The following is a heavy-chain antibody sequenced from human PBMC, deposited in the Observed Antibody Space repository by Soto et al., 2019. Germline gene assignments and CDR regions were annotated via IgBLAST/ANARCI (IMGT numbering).Heavy chain of an antibody. Sequence: QVQLVQSGAEVKKPGASVKVSCKASGYTFTSYGISWVRQAPGQGLEWMGWISAYNGNTNYAQKLQGRVTMTTDTSTSTAYMELRSLRSDDTAVYYCARGIAPITMTTVTTKADDAFDIWGQGTMVTVSS. V-gene: IGHV1-18*01. CDR2: ISAYNGNT. D-gene: IGHD4-17*01. CDR1: GYTFTSYG. J-gene: IGHJ3*02. CDR3: ARGIAPITMTTVTTKADDAFDI.